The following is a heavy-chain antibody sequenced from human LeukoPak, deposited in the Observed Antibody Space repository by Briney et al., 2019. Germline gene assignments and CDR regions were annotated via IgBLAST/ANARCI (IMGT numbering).Heavy chain of an antibody. Sequence: SETLSLTCTVSGASISSSNFYWDWIRQSPGKGLEWIGNIYYGETTSYNPSFKSRVTISVDTSKNQFSLKVNSVTAADTAMYFCVRHYVLHIVGPSYWGQGILVTVSS. J-gene: IGHJ4*02. CDR2: IYYGETT. CDR1: GASISSSNFY. D-gene: IGHD1-26*01. CDR3: VRHYVLHIVGPSY. V-gene: IGHV4-39*01.